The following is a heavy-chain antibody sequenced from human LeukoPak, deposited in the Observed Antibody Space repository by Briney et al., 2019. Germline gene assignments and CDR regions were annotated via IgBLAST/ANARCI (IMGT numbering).Heavy chain of an antibody. D-gene: IGHD3-22*01. CDR1: GYTFTSYD. CDR3: AIGFRDSSGRKPDY. J-gene: IGHJ4*02. Sequence: ASVKVSCKASGYTFTSYDINWMRQATGQGLEWMGWMNPNSGNTGYAQKFQDRVTMTRNTSINTAYMELSSLRSEDMAVYYCAIGFRDSSGRKPDYWGQGTLVTVSS. CDR2: MNPNSGNT. V-gene: IGHV1-8*01.